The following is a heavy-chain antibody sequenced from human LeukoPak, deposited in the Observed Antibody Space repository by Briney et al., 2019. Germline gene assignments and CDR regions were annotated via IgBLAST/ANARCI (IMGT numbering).Heavy chain of an antibody. V-gene: IGHV1-8*01. CDR1: GYTFTSYD. J-gene: IGHJ4*02. CDR3: ASSRSYGGNSALDH. D-gene: IGHD4-23*01. CDR2: MNPNSGNT. Sequence: ASVKVSCKASGYTFTSYDINWVRQATGQGLEWMGWMNPNSGNTGYAQKFQDRVTMTRNTSISTAYMELSSLRSEDTAVYYCASSRSYGGNSALDHWGQGTLVTVSS.